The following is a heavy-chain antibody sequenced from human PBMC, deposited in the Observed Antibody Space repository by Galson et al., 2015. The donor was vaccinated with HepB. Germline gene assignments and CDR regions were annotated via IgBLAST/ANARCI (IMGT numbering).Heavy chain of an antibody. CDR3: AKTIIPSPGKGAFDY. CDR1: GFTFSSYA. D-gene: IGHD1-26*01. J-gene: IGHJ4*02. Sequence: SLRLSCAASGFTFSSYAMSWVRHTPGKGLEWVSVISGSGPTTYYADSVKGRFTISRDNSKDTVYLQMSSLRAEDTAVYYCAKTIIPSPGKGAFDYWGQGTLVTVSS. CDR2: ISGSGPTT. V-gene: IGHV3-23*01.